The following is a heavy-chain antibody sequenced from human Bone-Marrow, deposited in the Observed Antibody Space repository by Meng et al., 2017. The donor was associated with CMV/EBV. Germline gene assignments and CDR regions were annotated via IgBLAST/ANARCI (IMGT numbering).Heavy chain of an antibody. Sequence: ASVKVSCKASGYTFTSYDINWVRQATGQGLEWMGWMNPNSGNTGYAQKFQGRVTMTRNTSISTAYMELSSLRSEDTAVYYCARVRNLYCSSTSCNIGGWFDPWGQGTQVTVSS. D-gene: IGHD2-2*01. CDR3: ARVRNLYCSSTSCNIGGWFDP. J-gene: IGHJ5*02. CDR2: MNPNSGNT. CDR1: GYTFTSYD. V-gene: IGHV1-8*01.